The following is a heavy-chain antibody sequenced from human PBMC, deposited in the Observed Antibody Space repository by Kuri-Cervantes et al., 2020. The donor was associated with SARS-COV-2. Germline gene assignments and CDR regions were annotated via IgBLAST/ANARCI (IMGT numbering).Heavy chain of an antibody. CDR1: GGSISSYY. CDR2: IYYSGST. V-gene: IGHV4-59*12. J-gene: IGHJ5*02. CDR3: ARTKGTIFGVVNWFDP. D-gene: IGHD3-3*01. Sequence: SETLSLTCTVSGGSISSYYWSWIRQPPGQGLEWLGYIYYSGSTKYNPSLESRVTISLDTSRNQFSLKLSSVTAADTAVYYCARTKGTIFGVVNWFDPWGQGTLVTVSS.